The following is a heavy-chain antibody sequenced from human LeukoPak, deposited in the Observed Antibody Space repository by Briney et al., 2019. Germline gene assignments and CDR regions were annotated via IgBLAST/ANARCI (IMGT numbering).Heavy chain of an antibody. CDR2: IITVSGNT. V-gene: IGHV1-18*04. J-gene: IGHJ4*02. Sequence: ASVKVSCKASGYTFTGYYMHWVRQAPGQGLEWMGWIITVSGNTNYAQQFQGRVTLTTDTSTSTVYMDLRSLRSDDTAVYYCARGRGRTMIRGVNDYWGQGTLVTVSS. D-gene: IGHD3-10*01. CDR3: ARGRGRTMIRGVNDY. CDR1: GYTFTGYY.